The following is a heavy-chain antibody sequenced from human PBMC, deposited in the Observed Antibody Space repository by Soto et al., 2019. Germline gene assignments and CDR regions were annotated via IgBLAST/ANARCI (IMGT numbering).Heavy chain of an antibody. D-gene: IGHD3-10*01. CDR3: ARRNYYGSGSYYYYYYYGMDV. V-gene: IGHV4-34*01. CDR2: INHSGST. J-gene: IGHJ6*02. CDR1: GGSFSGYY. Sequence: LSLTCAVYGGSFSGYYWSWIRQPPGKGLEWIGEINHSGSTNYNPSLKSRVTISVDTSKNQFSLKLSSVTAADTAVYYCARRNYYGSGSYYYYYYYGMDVWGQGTTVTVSS.